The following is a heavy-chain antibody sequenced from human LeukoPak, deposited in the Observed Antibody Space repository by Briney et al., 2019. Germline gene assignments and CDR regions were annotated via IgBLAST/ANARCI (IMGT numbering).Heavy chain of an antibody. CDR3: ARSDSSGYYQTDAFDI. CDR1: GYTFTGYY. V-gene: IGHV1-2*02. D-gene: IGHD3-22*01. Sequence: ASVKVSCKSSGYTFTGYYMHWVRQAPGQGLELMGWINPNSGGTNYAQKFQGRVTMTRDTSISTAYMELSRLRSDDTAVYYCARSDSSGYYQTDAFDIWGQGTMVTVSS. CDR2: INPNSGGT. J-gene: IGHJ3*02.